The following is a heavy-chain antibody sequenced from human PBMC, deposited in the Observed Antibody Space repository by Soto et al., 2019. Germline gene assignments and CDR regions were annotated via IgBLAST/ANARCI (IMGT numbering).Heavy chain of an antibody. V-gene: IGHV4-39*01. CDR2: IYYSGST. D-gene: IGHD2-8*01. J-gene: IGHJ4*02. CDR3: ARLGARHLMVGDYFDY. Sequence: SETLSLTCTVSGGSISSSSYYWGWIRQPPGKGLEWIGSIYYSGSTYYNPSLKSRVTISVDTSKNQFSLKLSSVTAADTAVYYCARLGARHLMVGDYFDYWGQGTLVTVSS. CDR1: GGSISSSSYY.